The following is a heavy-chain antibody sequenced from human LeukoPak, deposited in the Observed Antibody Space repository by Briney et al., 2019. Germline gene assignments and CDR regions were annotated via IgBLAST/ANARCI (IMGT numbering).Heavy chain of an antibody. J-gene: IGHJ5*02. CDR1: GYSISSGYY. V-gene: IGHV4-38-2*02. CDR2: IYHGGST. Sequence: MSSETLSLTCTVSGYSISSGYYWGWIRQPPGKGLEWIGSIYHGGSTYYNPSLKSRVTISVDTSKNQFSLKLSSVTAADTAVYYCARAPYNRFGECCWFDPWGQGTLVTVSS. D-gene: IGHD3-10*01. CDR3: ARAPYNRFGECCWFDP.